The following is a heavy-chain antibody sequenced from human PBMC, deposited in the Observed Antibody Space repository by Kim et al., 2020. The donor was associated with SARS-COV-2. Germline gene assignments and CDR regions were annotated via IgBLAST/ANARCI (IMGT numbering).Heavy chain of an antibody. V-gene: IGHV3-23*01. J-gene: IGHJ4*02. D-gene: IGHD6-13*01. Sequence: YADSVKGRFTISRDKSKNTLYLQMNSLRAEDTAVYYCAKSAGPAAGVFDYWGQGTLVTVSS. CDR3: AKSAGPAAGVFDY.